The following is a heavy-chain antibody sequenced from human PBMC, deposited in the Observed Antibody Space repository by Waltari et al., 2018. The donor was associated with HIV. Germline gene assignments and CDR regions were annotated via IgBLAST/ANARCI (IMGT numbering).Heavy chain of an antibody. Sequence: QVHVVESGGGVVQPGGSLRLSCIASGFNVQMYELHWVRQAPGRGLEWVAGIRYDGGREDYGDSVKGRFIVSRDNSKNAIFLEMTTLRQEDTAIYRCAKDGAPGRDAVFDIWGQGTMVTVS. CDR2: IRYDGGRE. J-gene: IGHJ3*01. CDR3: AKDGAPGRDAVFDI. CDR1: GFNVQMYE. D-gene: IGHD1-26*01. V-gene: IGHV3-30*02.